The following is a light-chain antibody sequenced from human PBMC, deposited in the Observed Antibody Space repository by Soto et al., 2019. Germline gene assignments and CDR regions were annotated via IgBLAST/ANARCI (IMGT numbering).Light chain of an antibody. Sequence: DIQMSPSPSTLSASVADRVNLTCRASQSISSWLAWYQQKPGKAPKLLIYEASSLESGVPSRFSGSGSGTEFTLTISSLQPDDFATYYCQHYNSYSEAFGQGTKVDI. CDR1: QSISSW. CDR3: QHYNSYSEA. CDR2: EAS. V-gene: IGKV1-5*03. J-gene: IGKJ1*01.